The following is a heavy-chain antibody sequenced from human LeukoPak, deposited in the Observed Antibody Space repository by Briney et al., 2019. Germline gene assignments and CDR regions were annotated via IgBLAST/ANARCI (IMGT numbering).Heavy chain of an antibody. V-gene: IGHV1-2*02. CDR3: ARAAHSATWYDRVFDY. J-gene: IGHJ4*02. CDR1: GYTFTGSY. D-gene: IGHD6-13*01. CDR2: INPNSGGT. Sequence: ASVKVSCKASGYTFTGSYMHWVRQAPGHGLEWMGWINPNSGGTNYAQKFQGRITMTRDTSISIAYMELSRLRADDTAVYYCARAAHSATWYDRVFDYWGQGTLVTVSS.